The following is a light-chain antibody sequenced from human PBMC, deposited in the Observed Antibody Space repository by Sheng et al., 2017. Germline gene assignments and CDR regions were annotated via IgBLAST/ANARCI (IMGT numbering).Light chain of an antibody. CDR2: KAS. V-gene: IGKV1-5*03. J-gene: IGKJ2*01. CDR3: QQYIRYWT. Sequence: DIQMTQSPSTLSASVGDRVTITCRASESISNLLAWYQQKPGKAPKLMIYKASILESGVPSRFSGSGSETEFTLTISSLQPDDFATYYCQQYIRYWTFGQGTKVDI. CDR1: ESISNL.